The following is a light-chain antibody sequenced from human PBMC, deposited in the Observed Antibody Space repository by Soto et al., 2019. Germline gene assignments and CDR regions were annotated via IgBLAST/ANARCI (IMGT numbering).Light chain of an antibody. V-gene: IGKV3-20*01. Sequence: EVVLMQSPGTLSLSPGDRATLYCRASQSLTWNYLAWYQSKPGQPPRLLVYGVSARATGVPDRFSGSGSGTDFTLTISRLESEDFAVYYCQQYDVPLFTFGQGTKLEIK. CDR1: QSLTWNY. CDR3: QQYDVPLFT. CDR2: GVS. J-gene: IGKJ2*01.